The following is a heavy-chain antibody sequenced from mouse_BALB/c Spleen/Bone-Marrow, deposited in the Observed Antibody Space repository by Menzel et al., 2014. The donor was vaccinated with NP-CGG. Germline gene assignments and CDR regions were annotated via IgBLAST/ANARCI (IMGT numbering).Heavy chain of an antibody. J-gene: IGHJ4*01. V-gene: IGHV1-7*01. Sequence: VKLMESGAELAKPGASVKMSCKASGYTFTSYWMHWVIQRPGQGLEWIGYISPSSGYTDYNQKFKDKATLTADKSSSTAYMQLSSLTSEDSAVYYCARGGYYYGPYYYAMDYWGQGTSVTVSS. D-gene: IGHD1-1*01. CDR3: ARGGYYYGPYYYAMDY. CDR1: GYTFTSYW. CDR2: ISPSSGYT.